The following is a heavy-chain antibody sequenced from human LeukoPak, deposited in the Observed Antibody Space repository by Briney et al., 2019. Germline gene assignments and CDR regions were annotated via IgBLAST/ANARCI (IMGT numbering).Heavy chain of an antibody. V-gene: IGHV1-46*01. CDR1: GYTFTSYY. CDR2: INPTTGDT. CDR3: ARYGFSAVWQGGWHAFDI. D-gene: IGHD2-15*01. Sequence: GASVKVSCKASGYTFTSYYMHWVRQAPGQGLEWMGIINPTTGDTTYAQKFQGRLTMTRDMSTSTVYMELSSLTSEDMAVFYCARYGFSAVWQGGWHAFDIWGQGTVVTVSS. J-gene: IGHJ3*02.